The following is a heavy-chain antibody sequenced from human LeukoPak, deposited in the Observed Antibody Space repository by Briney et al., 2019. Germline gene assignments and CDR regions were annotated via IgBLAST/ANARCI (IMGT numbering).Heavy chain of an antibody. CDR2: MNPSIGSA. CDR1: GYTLTDNF. Sequence: GASVKVSCKASGYTLTDNFMHWVRQAPGQGLEWMGIMNPSIGSASYAEKFQARISLTRDTSTSTVYMELSNLTSEDTALYYRARGGGIIIYGTRSFDWFDPWGQGTPVIVSS. CDR3: ARGGGIIIYGTRSFDWFDP. V-gene: IGHV1-46*01. D-gene: IGHD3-16*02. J-gene: IGHJ5*02.